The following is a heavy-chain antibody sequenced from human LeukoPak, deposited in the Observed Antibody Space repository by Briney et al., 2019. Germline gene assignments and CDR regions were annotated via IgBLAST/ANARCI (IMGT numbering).Heavy chain of an antibody. CDR1: GFTFSSYW. J-gene: IGHJ4*02. D-gene: IGHD2-15*01. CDR2: MNQDGSAK. Sequence: PGGSLRLSCAASGFTFSSYWMYWVRQAPGKGLEWVANMNQDGSAKNYLDFVKGRFTISRDNAKNSLYLQMNGLRAEDTAVYYCSRDRGWSTFDYWGQGTLVTVSS. V-gene: IGHV3-7*01. CDR3: SRDRGWSTFDY.